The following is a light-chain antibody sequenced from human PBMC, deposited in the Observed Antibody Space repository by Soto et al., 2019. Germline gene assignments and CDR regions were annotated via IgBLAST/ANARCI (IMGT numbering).Light chain of an antibody. J-gene: IGLJ1*01. CDR1: SSDVGGYNS. V-gene: IGLV2-14*01. CDR3: SSDTTSSTLLYV. CDR2: EVS. Sequence: QSALTQPASVSGSPGQSITISCTGTSSDVGGYNSVSWYQQHPGKAPKLMIYEVSNRPSGVSNRFSGSKSGNTASLTISGLQAEDEADYYCSSDTTSSTLLYVFGTGTKLTVL.